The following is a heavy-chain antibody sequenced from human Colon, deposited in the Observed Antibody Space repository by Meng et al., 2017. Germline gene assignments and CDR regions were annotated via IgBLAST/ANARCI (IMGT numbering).Heavy chain of an antibody. CDR2: INHSGST. CDR3: ARIRPRLGGKTFDP. V-gene: IGHV4-34*01. J-gene: IGHJ5*02. D-gene: IGHD3-16*01. Sequence: QGQLQQWGEGLLKPSEPLSLTCAVYGGSFSGYYWSWIRQPPGKGLEWIGEINHSGSTNYNPSLKSRVTISVDTSKNQFSLKLSSVTAADTAVYYCARIRPRLGGKTFDPWGQGTLVTVSS. CDR1: GGSFSGYY.